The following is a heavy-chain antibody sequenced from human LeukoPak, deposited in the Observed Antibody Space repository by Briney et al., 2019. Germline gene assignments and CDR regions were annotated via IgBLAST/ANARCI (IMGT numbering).Heavy chain of an antibody. D-gene: IGHD6-19*01. CDR2: ISWNSGSI. J-gene: IGHJ4*02. CDR1: GFTFDDYA. CDR3: AKDKAVAGLGYFDY. V-gene: IGHV3-9*01. Sequence: GRSLRLSCAASGFTFDDYAMHWVRQAPGKGLEWVSGISWNSGSIGYADSVKGRFTISRDNAKNSLYLQMSSLRAEDTALYYCAKDKAVAGLGYFDYWGQGTLVTVSS.